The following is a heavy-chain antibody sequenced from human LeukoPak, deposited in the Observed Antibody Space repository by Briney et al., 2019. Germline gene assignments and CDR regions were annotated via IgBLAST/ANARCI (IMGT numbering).Heavy chain of an antibody. Sequence: GGSLRLSCAASGFTFSSYSMNWVRQAPGEGLEWVSSISSSSSYIYYADSVKGRFTISRDNAKNSLYLQMNSLRAEDTAVYYCAREGAYPDAFDIWGQGTMVTVSS. V-gene: IGHV3-21*01. CDR3: AREGAYPDAFDI. J-gene: IGHJ3*02. CDR1: GFTFSSYS. CDR2: ISSSSSYI.